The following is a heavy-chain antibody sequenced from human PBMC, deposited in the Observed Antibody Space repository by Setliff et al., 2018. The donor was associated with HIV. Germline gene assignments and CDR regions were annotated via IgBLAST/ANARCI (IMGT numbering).Heavy chain of an antibody. CDR3: ARTASALTTRGEYYFYY. CDR2: VNPSDGST. Sequence: ASVKVSCKASGYTFTNYFIHWVRQAPGQGLEWMEIVNPSDGSTSNSQKFQGRVTMTRDTSTSTVYMKVNSLRSEDKAVYFCARTASALTTRGEYYFYYWGQGTLVTVSS. J-gene: IGHJ4*02. D-gene: IGHD4-4*01. V-gene: IGHV1-46*01. CDR1: GYTFTNYF.